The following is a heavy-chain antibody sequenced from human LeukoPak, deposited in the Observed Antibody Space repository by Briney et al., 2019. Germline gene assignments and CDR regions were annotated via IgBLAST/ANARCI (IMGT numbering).Heavy chain of an antibody. D-gene: IGHD4-17*01. CDR1: GYTFTSYY. J-gene: IGHJ4*02. CDR2: INPSGGST. V-gene: IGHV1-46*01. CDR3: ARDDLFLYGDYEGTD. Sequence: ASVKVSCKASGYTFTSYYMLWVRQAPGQGLEWMGIINPSGGSTSYAQKFQGRVTTTRDTSTSTVYMELSSLRSEDTAVYYCARDDLFLYGDYEGTDWGQGTLVTVSS.